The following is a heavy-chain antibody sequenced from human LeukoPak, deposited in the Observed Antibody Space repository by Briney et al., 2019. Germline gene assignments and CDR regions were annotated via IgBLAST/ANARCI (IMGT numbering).Heavy chain of an antibody. Sequence: GGSLRLSCAASGLRFSAYGLNWVRQAPGKGLEWLSYIRSTGSTIYYADSVRGRFTISRDNAQNSVYLQMNSLRDEDTAVYYCATGGYTKPLDFWGQGTLVTVSS. V-gene: IGHV3-48*02. CDR3: ATGGYTKPLDF. CDR2: IRSTGSTI. D-gene: IGHD2-15*01. CDR1: GLRFSAYG. J-gene: IGHJ4*02.